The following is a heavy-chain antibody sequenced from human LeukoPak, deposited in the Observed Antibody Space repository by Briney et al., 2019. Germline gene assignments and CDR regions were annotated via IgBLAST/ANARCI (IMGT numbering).Heavy chain of an antibody. Sequence: GGSLRLSCAASGFTFSSFQMNWVRQAPGKGLEWVSYISSSGTTIYYADSVKGRFTISRDNAKNSLYLLMNSLRTEDTAVYYCAATYYYDGSGDYWGQGTLVTVSS. D-gene: IGHD3-22*01. V-gene: IGHV3-48*03. CDR1: GFTFSSFQ. CDR2: ISSSGTTI. J-gene: IGHJ4*02. CDR3: AATYYYDGSGDY.